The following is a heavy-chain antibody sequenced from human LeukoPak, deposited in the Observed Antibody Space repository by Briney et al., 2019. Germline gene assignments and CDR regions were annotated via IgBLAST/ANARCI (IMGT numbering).Heavy chain of an antibody. J-gene: IGHJ6*02. CDR2: MNQDGSEK. D-gene: IGHD1-26*01. CDR1: RFTFSNYW. Sequence: QSGGSLRLSCAASRFTFSNYWMNWVRQAPGKGLEWVANMNQDGSEKYYLDSVKGRFTISRDNAKNSLYLQMNSLRAEDTAVYYCAKDRIVGTNYLAYGMDVWGQGTTVTVSS. V-gene: IGHV3-7*01. CDR3: AKDRIVGTNYLAYGMDV.